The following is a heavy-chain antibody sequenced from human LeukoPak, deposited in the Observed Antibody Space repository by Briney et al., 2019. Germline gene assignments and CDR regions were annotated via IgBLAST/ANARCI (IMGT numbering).Heavy chain of an antibody. CDR1: GGTFSSYA. CDR2: IIPILGIA. J-gene: IGHJ6*02. V-gene: IGHV1-69*04. CDR3: ARVVGCTNGVCGYYYYGMDV. Sequence: SVKVSCTASGGTFSSYAISWVRQAPGQGLEWMGRIIPILGIANYAQKFQGRVTITADKSTSTAYMELSSLRSEDTAVYYCARVVGCTNGVCGYYYYGMDVWGQGTTVTVSS. D-gene: IGHD2-8*01.